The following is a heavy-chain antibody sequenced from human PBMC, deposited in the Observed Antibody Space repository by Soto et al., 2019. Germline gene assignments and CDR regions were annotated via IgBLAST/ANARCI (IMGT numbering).Heavy chain of an antibody. CDR3: AKDYAGYNWNYGYYYYGMDV. CDR1: GFTFSSYA. V-gene: IGHV3-23*01. Sequence: EVQLLESGGGLVQPGGSLRLSCAASGFTFSSYAMSWVRQAPGKGLEWVSAISGSGGSTYYADSVKGLFTISRDNSKNTLYLQMNSLRAEDTAVYYCAKDYAGYNWNYGYYYYGMDVWGQGTTVTVSS. D-gene: IGHD1-7*01. J-gene: IGHJ6*02. CDR2: ISGSGGST.